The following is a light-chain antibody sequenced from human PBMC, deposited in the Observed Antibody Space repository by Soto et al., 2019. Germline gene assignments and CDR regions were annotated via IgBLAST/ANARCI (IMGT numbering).Light chain of an antibody. CDR2: DAA. CDR1: QNINTY. J-gene: IGKJ3*01. CDR3: QQTSSAPFT. Sequence: DIQMTQSPYSLSAAVGDRVTITCRASQNINTYLNWYQQKPGKAPKLLIFDAASLQSGVPSRFSGSGSMTDFTLTITSLQPEDFATYYCQQTSSAPFTFGPGTKVDIK. V-gene: IGKV1-39*01.